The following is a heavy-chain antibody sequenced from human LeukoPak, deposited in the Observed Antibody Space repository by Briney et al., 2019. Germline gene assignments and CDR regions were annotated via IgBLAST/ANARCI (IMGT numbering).Heavy chain of an antibody. J-gene: IGHJ4*02. V-gene: IGHV4-34*01. CDR2: INHSGST. D-gene: IGHD1-26*01. Sequence: SETLSLTCAVYGGSFSGYYWSWIRQPPGKGLEWIGEINHSGSTNYNPSLKSRVTISVDTSKNQFSLKLSSVTAADTAVYYCARGVGAFFDYWGQGTWSPSPQ. CDR1: GGSFSGYY. CDR3: ARGVGAFFDY.